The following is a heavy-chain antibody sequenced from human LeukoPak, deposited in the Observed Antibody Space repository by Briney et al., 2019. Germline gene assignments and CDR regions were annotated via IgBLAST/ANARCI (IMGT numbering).Heavy chain of an antibody. D-gene: IGHD5-18*01. J-gene: IGHJ4*02. CDR3: ARDRGYSYGYGFDY. CDR1: GGTFISYS. CDR2: IIPILGIA. V-gene: IGHV1-69*04. Sequence: KVSCKASGGTFISYSISWGRQGPRQGVVWMGRIIPILGIANYAQKFQGRVTITADKSTSTAYMELSSLRSEDTAAYYCARDRGYSYGYGFDYWGQGTLVTVSS.